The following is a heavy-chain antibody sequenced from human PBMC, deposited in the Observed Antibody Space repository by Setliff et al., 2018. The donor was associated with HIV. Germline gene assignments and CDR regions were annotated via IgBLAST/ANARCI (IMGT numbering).Heavy chain of an antibody. D-gene: IGHD5-12*01. CDR3: ARRTNGYAVLDY. CDR1: GGSISSHY. CDR2: IYYSGNS. J-gene: IGHJ4*02. Sequence: SETLSLTCAVSGGSISSHYWSWIRQPPGKGLEWIGYIYYSGNSNYNPSLKSRVTMSVDTSKTQFSLRLSSVTAADTAVYFCARRTNGYAVLDYWGQGTLVTVSS. V-gene: IGHV4-59*11.